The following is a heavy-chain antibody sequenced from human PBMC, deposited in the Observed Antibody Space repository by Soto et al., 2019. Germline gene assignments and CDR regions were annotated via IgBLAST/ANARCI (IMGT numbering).Heavy chain of an antibody. J-gene: IGHJ4*02. CDR3: VRAGRITIFGVVITYGFDY. D-gene: IGHD3-3*01. CDR2: IYYSGST. V-gene: IGHV4-30-4*01. Sequence: SETLSLTCTVSGGSIGSGDYYWSWIRQPPGKGLEWIGYIYYSGSTYYNPSLKSRVTISVDTSKNQFSLKLSSVTAADTAVYYCVRAGRITIFGVVITYGFDYWGQGTLVTVSS. CDR1: GGSIGSGDYY.